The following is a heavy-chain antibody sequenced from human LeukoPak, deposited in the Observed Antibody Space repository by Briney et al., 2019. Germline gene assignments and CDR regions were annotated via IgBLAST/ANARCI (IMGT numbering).Heavy chain of an antibody. CDR2: ISYDGSNK. D-gene: IGHD3-22*01. J-gene: IGHJ3*02. CDR1: GFTFSSYG. CDR3: ARVSGPYYYDSSAAFDI. V-gene: IGHV3-30*03. Sequence: GGSLRLSCAASGFTFSSYGMHWVRQAPGKGLEWVAVISYDGSNKYYADSVKGRFTISRDNSKNTLYLQMNSLRAEDTAVYYCARVSGPYYYDSSAAFDIWGQGTMVTVSS.